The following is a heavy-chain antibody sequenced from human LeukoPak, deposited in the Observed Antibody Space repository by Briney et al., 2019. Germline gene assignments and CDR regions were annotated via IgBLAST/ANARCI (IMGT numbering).Heavy chain of an antibody. D-gene: IGHD2-2*01. CDR3: AARPLMPPRFDY. Sequence: GGSLRLSCAASGFTFSSYPMSWVRQTPTKGLQWVSSISGGGGSTYYADSVKGRFTISRDNSKSTLYLQMNSLRAEDTAIYYCAARPLMPPRFDYWGQGTLVTVSS. CDR2: ISGGGGST. V-gene: IGHV3-23*01. J-gene: IGHJ4*02. CDR1: GFTFSSYP.